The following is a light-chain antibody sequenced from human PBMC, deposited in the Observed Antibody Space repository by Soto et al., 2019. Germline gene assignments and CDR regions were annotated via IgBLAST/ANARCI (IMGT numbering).Light chain of an antibody. V-gene: IGKV1-5*03. Sequence: DVQMTQSPSTLSASIGDRVTITCRASQRIDPWLAWFQQKPGKAPKVLIYKTSTLQSGVPSRFSASGSGTEFTLTISSLQPDDFAAYYCEQYDGDSRWTCGQDTDVDI. CDR1: QRIDPW. J-gene: IGKJ1*01. CDR2: KTS. CDR3: EQYDGDSRWT.